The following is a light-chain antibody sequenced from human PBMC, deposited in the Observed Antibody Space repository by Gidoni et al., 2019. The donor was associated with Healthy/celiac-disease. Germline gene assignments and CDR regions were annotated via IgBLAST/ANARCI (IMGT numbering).Light chain of an antibody. CDR2: QDS. CDR3: QAWDSSTEV. Sequence: YELTQPPSVSVSPGQTASITCSGDKLGDKYACWYQQKPGQSPVLVIYQDSKRPSGIPERFSGSNSGNTATLTISGTQAMDEADYYCQAWDSSTEVFGTGTKVTVL. CDR1: KLGDKY. V-gene: IGLV3-1*01. J-gene: IGLJ1*01.